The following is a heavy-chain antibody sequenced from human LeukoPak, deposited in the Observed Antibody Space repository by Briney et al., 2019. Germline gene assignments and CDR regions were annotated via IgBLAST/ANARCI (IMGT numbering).Heavy chain of an antibody. CDR1: GGSISSGDYY. Sequence: SQTLSLTCTVSGGSISSGDYYWSWIRQPPGKGLEWIGYIYYSGSTYYNPSLKSRVTISVDTSKNQFSLKLSSVTAADTAVYYCARVLLWFGELSHFDYWGQGTLVTASS. CDR3: ARVLLWFGELSHFDY. V-gene: IGHV4-30-4*01. J-gene: IGHJ4*02. CDR2: IYYSGST. D-gene: IGHD3-10*01.